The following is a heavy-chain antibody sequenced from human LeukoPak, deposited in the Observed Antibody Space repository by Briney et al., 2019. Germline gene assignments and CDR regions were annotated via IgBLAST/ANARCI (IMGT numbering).Heavy chain of an antibody. D-gene: IGHD5-24*01. CDR3: ARHQRWLQFSFFDF. CDR2: IKYSVTT. J-gene: IGHJ4*02. Sequence: RPSETLSLTCTLSGGSISSYYWSWIRQPPGKGLEWIGYIKYSVTTNYNPSLKSRVTISVDTSKNHFSLKLSSVTAADTAVYYCARHQRWLQFSFFDFWGQGTLVTVSS. V-gene: IGHV4-59*08. CDR1: GGSISSYY.